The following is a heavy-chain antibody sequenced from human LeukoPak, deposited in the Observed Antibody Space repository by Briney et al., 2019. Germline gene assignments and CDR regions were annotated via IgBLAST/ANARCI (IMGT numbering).Heavy chain of an antibody. CDR1: GFTFSSYE. CDR2: ISSSGSTI. V-gene: IGHV3-48*03. CDR3: ARDNKGYCSGGSCYSDGLSY. D-gene: IGHD2-15*01. Sequence: GGSLRLSCAASGFTFSSYEMNWVRPAPGKGLEWVSYISSSGSTIYYADSVKGRFTISRDNAKNSLYLQMNSLRAEDTAVYYCARDNKGYCSGGSCYSDGLSYWGQGTLVTVSS. J-gene: IGHJ4*02.